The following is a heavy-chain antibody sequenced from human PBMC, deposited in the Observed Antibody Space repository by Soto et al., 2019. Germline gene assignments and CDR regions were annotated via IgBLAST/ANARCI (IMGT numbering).Heavy chain of an antibody. D-gene: IGHD2-15*01. CDR3: TTSTNCSGGSCYYYYYYGMDV. J-gene: IGHJ6*02. CDR1: GFTFSNAW. V-gene: IGHV3-15*01. CDR2: IKSKTDGGTT. Sequence: GESLKISCAASGFTFSNAWMSWVRQAPGKGLEWVGRIKSKTDGGTTDYAAPVKGRFTISRDDSKNTLYLQMNSLKTEDTAVYYCTTSTNCSGGSCYYYYYYGMDVWGQGTTVTVSS.